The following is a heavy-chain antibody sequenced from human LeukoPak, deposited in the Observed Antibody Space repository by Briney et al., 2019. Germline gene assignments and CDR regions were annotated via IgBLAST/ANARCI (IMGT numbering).Heavy chain of an antibody. CDR1: GGSISNYY. Sequence: AETLSLTCTASGGSISNYYWSWFRQPAGKGLEWIGRKYARGSSNYNPPVQSRVTMSVDTSKNPFSLKLRSVIAADTAVYYCARGRYCSADICTGGDSFDIWGQGTMVSVSP. CDR3: ARGRYCSADICTGGDSFDI. V-gene: IGHV4-4*07. J-gene: IGHJ3*02. D-gene: IGHD2-15*01. CDR2: KYARGSS.